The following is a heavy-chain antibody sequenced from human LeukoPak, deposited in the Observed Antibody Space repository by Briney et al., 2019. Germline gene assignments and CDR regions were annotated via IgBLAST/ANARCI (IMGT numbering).Heavy chain of an antibody. Sequence: SETLSLTCTVSGGSISSGSYYWSWIRQPAGKRLEWIGRIYTSGSTNYNPSLKSRVTISVDTSKNQFSLKLSSVTAADTAVYYCARWGYSSSSPRYYYYMDVRGKGTTVTVSS. D-gene: IGHD6-6*01. CDR1: GGSISSGSYY. V-gene: IGHV4-61*02. CDR3: ARWGYSSSSPRYYYYMDV. CDR2: IYTSGST. J-gene: IGHJ6*03.